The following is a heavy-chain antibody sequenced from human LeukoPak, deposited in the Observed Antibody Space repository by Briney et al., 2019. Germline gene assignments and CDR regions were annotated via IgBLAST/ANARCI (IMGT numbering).Heavy chain of an antibody. Sequence: SETLSLTCAVSGTSISSFYWSWIRQPPGKGLEWIGFIFYSGSTNHNPSLRSRVTMSVDTSKNQFSLKLSSVTAADTAVYYCARGGRNWFDPWGQGTLVTVSS. CDR2: IFYSGST. D-gene: IGHD3-16*01. J-gene: IGHJ5*02. CDR1: GTSISSFY. CDR3: ARGGRNWFDP. V-gene: IGHV4-59*01.